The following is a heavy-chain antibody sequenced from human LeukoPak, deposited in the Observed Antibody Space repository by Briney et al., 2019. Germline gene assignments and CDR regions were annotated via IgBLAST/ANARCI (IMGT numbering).Heavy chain of an antibody. J-gene: IGHJ3*02. CDR2: TYSGGST. CDR1: GFTVSSNY. Sequence: GGSLRLSCAASGFTVSSNYMSWVRQAPGKGLEWVSVTYSGGSTYYADSVKGRFTISRDNSKNTLYLQMNSLRAEDTAVYYCASKLPWFGELSDDAFDIWGQGTMVTVSS. D-gene: IGHD3-10*01. CDR3: ASKLPWFGELSDDAFDI. V-gene: IGHV3-53*01.